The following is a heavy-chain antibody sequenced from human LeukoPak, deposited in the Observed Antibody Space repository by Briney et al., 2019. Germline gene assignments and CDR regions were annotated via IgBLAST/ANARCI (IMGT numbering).Heavy chain of an antibody. D-gene: IGHD1/OR15-1a*01. V-gene: IGHV3-48*04. J-gene: IGHJ4*02. Sequence: GGSLRLSCAASEFTFSSYSMNWVRQAPGKGLEWVSYITNSGNSKSYADSVKGRFTISRDNAKNSLYLRMTSLRAEDTAVYYCARDPGRTGFDYWGQGTLVTVSS. CDR2: ITNSGNSK. CDR3: ARDPGRTGFDY. CDR1: EFTFSSYS.